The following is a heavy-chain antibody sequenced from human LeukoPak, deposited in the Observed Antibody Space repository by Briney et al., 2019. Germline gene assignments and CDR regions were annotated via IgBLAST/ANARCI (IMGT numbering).Heavy chain of an antibody. CDR2: TYYRSKWYK. CDR3: ARDRQEVPHLYYCYYYSMDV. Sequence: SQTLSLTCAISGDSVSSNSAAWNWIRQSPARGLEWLGRTYYRSKWYKDYAVAVKTRITINPDTSQNQFSLQLNAVTPEDTAVYYCARDRQEVPHLYYCYYYSMDVWGQGTTVTVSS. V-gene: IGHV6-1*01. J-gene: IGHJ6*02. CDR1: GDSVSSNSAA.